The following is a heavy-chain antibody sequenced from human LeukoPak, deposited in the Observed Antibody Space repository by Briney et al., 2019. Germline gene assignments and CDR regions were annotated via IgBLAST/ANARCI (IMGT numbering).Heavy chain of an antibody. CDR3: ARTPQIAARPYYFDS. V-gene: IGHV4-34*01. J-gene: IGHJ4*02. CDR1: GGSFSGYY. CDR2: INHRGST. D-gene: IGHD6-6*01. Sequence: KPSETLSPTCAVCGGSFSGYYWSWIRQPPGKGLEYIGEINHRGSTNYNPSLKSRVTVSVDTSKNQFSLNLTSVTAADTAVYYCARTPQIAARPYYFDSWGQGTLVTVSS.